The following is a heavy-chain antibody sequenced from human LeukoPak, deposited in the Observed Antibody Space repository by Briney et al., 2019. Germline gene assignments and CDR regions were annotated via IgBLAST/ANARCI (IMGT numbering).Heavy chain of an antibody. CDR1: GFTFSDYY. J-gene: IGHJ4*02. CDR3: ARQYYYDSSGYYYSTPPFDY. D-gene: IGHD3-22*01. Sequence: GGSLRLSCAASGFTFSDYYMSWIRQAPGKGLEWVSYISSSGSTIYYADSVKGRFTISRDNAKNSLYLQMNSLRAEDTAVYYCARQYYYDSSGYYYSTPPFDYWGQGTLVTVSS. V-gene: IGHV3-11*04. CDR2: ISSSGSTI.